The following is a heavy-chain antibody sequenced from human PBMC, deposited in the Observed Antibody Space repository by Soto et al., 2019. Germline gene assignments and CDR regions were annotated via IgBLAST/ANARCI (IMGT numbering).Heavy chain of an antibody. J-gene: IGHJ3*02. CDR2: IIPIFGTA. Sequence: VKGSCKASGGTFSSYAISWGGPGPGQGLEWMGGIIPIFGTANYSQKFQGRVTITADESTSTAYMELSSLRSEDTAVYYCARDRRDGYNGDDAFDIWGQGTMVTVSS. CDR3: ARDRRDGYNGDDAFDI. V-gene: IGHV1-69*13. CDR1: GGTFSSYA. D-gene: IGHD2-21*02.